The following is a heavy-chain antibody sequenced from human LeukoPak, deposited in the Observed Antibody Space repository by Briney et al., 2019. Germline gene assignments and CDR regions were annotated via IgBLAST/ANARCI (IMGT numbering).Heavy chain of an antibody. CDR3: ARVGYYGDYASDY. V-gene: IGHV1-2*02. CDR1: GYTFTGYY. D-gene: IGHD4-17*01. CDR2: INPNSGGT. Sequence: ASVKVSCKASGYTFTGYYMHWVRQAPGQGLEWMGWINPNSGGTNYAQKFQGRVTMTRDTSISTAYMELSRLRSDDTAVYYCARVGYYGDYASDYWGQGTLATVSS. J-gene: IGHJ4*02.